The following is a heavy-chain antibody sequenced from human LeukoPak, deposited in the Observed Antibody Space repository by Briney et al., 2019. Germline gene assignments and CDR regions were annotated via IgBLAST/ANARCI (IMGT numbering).Heavy chain of an antibody. V-gene: IGHV4-38-2*02. CDR1: GYSISSGYY. D-gene: IGHD4-23*01. CDR3: AREPTVEFFDH. J-gene: IGHJ4*02. CDR2: IYHSGST. Sequence: SETLSLTCAVSGYSISSGYYWGWLRQPPGKGLEWFGSIYHSGSTSYNASLKSRVTISIDMSKNQFSLRLNSVTAADTAVYYCAREPTVEFFDHWGQGTVVTVSS.